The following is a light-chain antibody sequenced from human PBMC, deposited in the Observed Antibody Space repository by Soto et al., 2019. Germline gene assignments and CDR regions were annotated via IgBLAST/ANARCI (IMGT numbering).Light chain of an antibody. CDR3: QQYGSSSYT. J-gene: IGKJ2*01. V-gene: IGKV3-20*01. CDR1: QSVSNNY. CDR2: DAS. Sequence: EIVLTQSPGTLSLSPGERATVSCRASQSVSNNYLAWYQQKPGQAPRLLIYDASTRATGIPDRIRGSGSGTDFTLTISRLETEDFAVYFCQQYGSSSYTFGQGTKLEIK.